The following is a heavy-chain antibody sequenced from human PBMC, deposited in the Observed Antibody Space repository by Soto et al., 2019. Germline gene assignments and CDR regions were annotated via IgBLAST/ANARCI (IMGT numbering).Heavy chain of an antibody. Sequence: SVKVSCKASGGTFSSYAISWVRQAPGQGLEWMGGIIPIFGTANYAQKFQGRVTITADESTSTAYMELSSLRSEDTAVYYCARGSSSWTHPVCYYYGMDVWGQGTTVTVSS. CDR2: IIPIFGTA. J-gene: IGHJ6*02. V-gene: IGHV1-69*13. D-gene: IGHD6-13*01. CDR3: ARGSSSWTHPVCYYYGMDV. CDR1: GGTFSSYA.